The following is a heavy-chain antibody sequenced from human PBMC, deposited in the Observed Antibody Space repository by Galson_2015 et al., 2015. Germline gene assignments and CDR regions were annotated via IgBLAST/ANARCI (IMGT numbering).Heavy chain of an antibody. Sequence: SLRLSCAASGFTFDDYAMHWVRQAPGKGLEWASGISWNSGSIGYADSVKGRFTISRDNAKNSLYLQMNSLRAEDTALYYCAKDMGDGVVVVKPYYYYGMDVWGQGTTVTVSS. CDR3: AKDMGDGVVVVKPYYYYGMDV. J-gene: IGHJ6*02. V-gene: IGHV3-9*01. CDR1: GFTFDDYA. CDR2: ISWNSGSI. D-gene: IGHD3-22*01.